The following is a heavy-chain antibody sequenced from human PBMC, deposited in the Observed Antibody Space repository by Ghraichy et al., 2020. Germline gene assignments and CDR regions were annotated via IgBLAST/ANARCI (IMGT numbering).Heavy chain of an antibody. D-gene: IGHD1-1*01. Sequence: GGSLRLSCAASGFTFSSYSMNWVRQAPGKGLEWVSSISSSSSYIYYADSVKGRFTISRDNAKNSLYLQMNSLRAEDTAVYYCAREGGRDNWNDRHSYYYYGMDVWGQGTTVTVSS. CDR2: ISSSSSYI. J-gene: IGHJ6*02. V-gene: IGHV3-21*01. CDR1: GFTFSSYS. CDR3: AREGGRDNWNDRHSYYYYGMDV.